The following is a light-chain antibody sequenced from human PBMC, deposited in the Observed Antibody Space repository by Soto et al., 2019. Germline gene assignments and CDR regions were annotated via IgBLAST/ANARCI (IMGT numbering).Light chain of an antibody. CDR3: QQYNNWPGT. CDR1: QSVSSN. V-gene: IGKV3-15*01. CDR2: GAS. J-gene: IGKJ1*01. Sequence: EIVMTQSPATLSVSPGERATLSCRASQSVSSNLAWYQQKPGQAPRILIYGASTRATGIPARFSGSRSGTECTLPISRLQSEDFSVYYCQQYNNWPGTFGQGTKVDIK.